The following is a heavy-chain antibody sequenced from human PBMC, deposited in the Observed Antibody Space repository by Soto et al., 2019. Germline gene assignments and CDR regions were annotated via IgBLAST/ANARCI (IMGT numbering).Heavy chain of an antibody. J-gene: IGHJ3*02. CDR3: TTYYDLGFGAFDI. V-gene: IGHV3-15*07. D-gene: IGHD3-22*01. Sequence: EVQLVESGGGLVKPGGSLRLSCTASGFTFSNAWMNWVRQAPGKGLEWVGHIKSTTGGGTTDYTAPVKGRFTISRDDSKNTLYLQMNSLKTEDTAVYYCTTYYDLGFGAFDIWGQGTMVTVSS. CDR2: IKSTTGGGTT. CDR1: GFTFSNAW.